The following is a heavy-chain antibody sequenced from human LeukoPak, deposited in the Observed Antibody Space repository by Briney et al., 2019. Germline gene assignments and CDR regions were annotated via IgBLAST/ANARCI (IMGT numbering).Heavy chain of an antibody. CDR2: INTDGSST. CDR1: GSSFSSYC. D-gene: IGHD4-23*01. CDR3: AGGYDGNSPLDY. Sequence: AESLTLSCAASGSSFSSYCMHLVRQAPGKRLVWVSRINTDGSSTSYADSVKGRFTISRDNAKNTLYLQMNSLRAEDTAVYYCAGGYDGNSPLDYWGQGTLVTVSS. V-gene: IGHV3-74*01. J-gene: IGHJ4*02.